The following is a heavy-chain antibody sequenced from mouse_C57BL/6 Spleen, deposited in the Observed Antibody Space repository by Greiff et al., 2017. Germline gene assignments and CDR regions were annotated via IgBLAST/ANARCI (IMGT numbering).Heavy chain of an antibody. CDR1: GYTFTSYT. CDR2: ITPSSGYT. V-gene: IGHV1-4*01. Sequence: QVQLKESGAELARPGASVKMSCKASGYTFTSYTMHWVKQRPGQGLEWIGYITPSSGYTKYNQKFKDKATLTADKSSSTAYMQLSSLTSEDSAVYYCARSRDYGNYDYWGQGTTLTVSS. J-gene: IGHJ2*01. CDR3: ARSRDYGNYDY. D-gene: IGHD2-1*01.